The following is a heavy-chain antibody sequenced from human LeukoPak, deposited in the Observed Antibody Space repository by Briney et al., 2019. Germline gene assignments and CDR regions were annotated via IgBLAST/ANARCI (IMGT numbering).Heavy chain of an antibody. V-gene: IGHV4-34*01. CDR1: GGSMRSYY. J-gene: IGHJ4*02. D-gene: IGHD3-3*01. CDR3: ARGCITIFGIDY. Sequence: TTSETLSLTCTVSGGSMRSYYWSWIRQPPGKGLEWIGEINHSGSTNYNPSLKSRVTISVDTSKNQFSLKLSSVTAADTAVYYRARGCITIFGIDYWGQGTLVTVSS. CDR2: INHSGST.